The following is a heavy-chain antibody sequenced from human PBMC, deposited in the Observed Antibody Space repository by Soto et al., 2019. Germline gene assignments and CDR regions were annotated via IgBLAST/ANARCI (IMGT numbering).Heavy chain of an antibody. CDR1: GFTFSSYE. Sequence: PGGSLRLSCAASGFTFSSYEMNWVRQAPGKGLEWVSYISSSGSTIYYADSVKGRFTISRDNAKNSLYLQMNSLRAEDTAVYYCARDQVLRENYYYGMDVWGQGTTVTV. CDR3: ARDQVLRENYYYGMDV. CDR2: ISSSGSTI. V-gene: IGHV3-48*03. J-gene: IGHJ6*02.